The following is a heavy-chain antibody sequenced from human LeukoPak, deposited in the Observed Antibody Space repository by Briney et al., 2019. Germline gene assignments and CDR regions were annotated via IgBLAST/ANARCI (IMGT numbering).Heavy chain of an antibody. V-gene: IGHV3-74*01. CDR3: ARAQSGFDY. J-gene: IGHJ4*02. D-gene: IGHD3-10*01. CDR1: GFTFSTYW. CDR2: INSDGSST. Sequence: GGSLRLSCAASGFTFSTYWMHWVRQAPGKGLVWVSGINSDGSSTSYADSVEGRFTTYRDNAKNTLYLKMNSLRAEDTAVYYCARAQSGFDYWGQGTLVTVSS.